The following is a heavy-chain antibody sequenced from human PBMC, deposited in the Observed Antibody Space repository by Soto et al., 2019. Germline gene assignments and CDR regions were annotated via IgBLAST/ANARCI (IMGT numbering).Heavy chain of an antibody. V-gene: IGHV1-3*01. CDR1: GYTFTSYA. J-gene: IGHJ4*02. CDR3: ARDHPFGDRSVGGIGY. CDR2: INAGNGNT. D-gene: IGHD4-17*01. Sequence: QVQLVQSGAEVKKPGASVKVSCKASGYTFTSYAMHWVRQAPGQRLEWMGWINAGNGNTKYSQKFQGRVTITRDTSASTAYMELSSLRSEDTAVYYCARDHPFGDRSVGGIGYWGQGTLVTVSS.